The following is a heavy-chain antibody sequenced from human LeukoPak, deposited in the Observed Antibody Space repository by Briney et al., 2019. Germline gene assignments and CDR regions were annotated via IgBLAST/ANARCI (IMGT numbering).Heavy chain of an antibody. D-gene: IGHD4-17*01. V-gene: IGHV1-2*06. CDR1: GYTFTGYY. Sequence: ASVKVSCKASGYTFTGYYMHWVRQAPGQGLEWMGRINPNSGGTNYAQKFQGRVTMTRDTSISAAYMELSRLRADDTAVYYCARTFMMTTVTQFDYGGQGTLVTVSS. CDR2: INPNSGGT. J-gene: IGHJ4*02. CDR3: ARTFMMTTVTQFDY.